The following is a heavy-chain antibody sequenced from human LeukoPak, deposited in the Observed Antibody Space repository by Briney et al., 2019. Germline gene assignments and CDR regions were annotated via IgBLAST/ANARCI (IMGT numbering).Heavy chain of an antibody. D-gene: IGHD3-9*01. CDR3: AKGEGLRYFDWFDY. Sequence: GGSLRLSCAASGFTFSSYAMHWVRQAPGKGLEWVAVISYDGSNKYYADSVKGRFTISRDNSKNTLYLQMNSLRAEDTAVYYCAKGEGLRYFDWFDYWGQGTLVTVSS. CDR2: ISYDGSNK. V-gene: IGHV3-30*04. CDR1: GFTFSSYA. J-gene: IGHJ4*02.